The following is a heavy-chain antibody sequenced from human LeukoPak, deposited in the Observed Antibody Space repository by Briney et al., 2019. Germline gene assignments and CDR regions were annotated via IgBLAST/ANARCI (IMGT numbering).Heavy chain of an antibody. CDR3: ARDPRSINYGSYGMDV. J-gene: IGHJ6*02. CDR1: GFTFSSYS. V-gene: IGHV3-21*01. Sequence: KAGGSLRLSCAASGFTFSSYSMNWVRQAPGKGLEWVSSISSSSSYIYYADSVKGRFTISRDNAKNSLYLQMNSLRAEDTAVYYCARDPRSINYGSYGMDVWGQGTTVTVSS. D-gene: IGHD3-16*01. CDR2: ISSSSSYI.